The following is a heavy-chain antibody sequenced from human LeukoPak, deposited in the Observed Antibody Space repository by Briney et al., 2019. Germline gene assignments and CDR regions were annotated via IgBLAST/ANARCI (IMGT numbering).Heavy chain of an antibody. CDR2: IYYSGST. V-gene: IGHV4-59*01. J-gene: IGHJ3*02. CDR3: ARGNYCDSNTYYRAFDI. Sequence: PSETLSLTCTVSGGSLSSYYWSWIRQPPGKGLEWIGYIYYSGSTNYNPSLKSRVTISVGTSKNQFSLKLSSVTAADTAVYFCARGNYCDSNTYYRAFDIWGQGTMVTVSS. D-gene: IGHD3-22*01. CDR1: GGSLSSYY.